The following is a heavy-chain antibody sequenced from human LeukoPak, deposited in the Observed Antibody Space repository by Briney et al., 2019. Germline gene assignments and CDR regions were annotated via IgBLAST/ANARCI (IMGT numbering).Heavy chain of an antibody. CDR1: GFTFSSYW. CDR2: IKQDGSEK. Sequence: GGSLRLSCAASGFTFSSYWMSWVRQAPGKGLEWVANIKQDGSEKYYVDSVKGRFTISKDNSLYLQMNSLRAEDTAVYYCATRKLGNDYWGQGTLVTVSS. CDR3: ATRKLGNDY. J-gene: IGHJ4*02. D-gene: IGHD7-27*01. V-gene: IGHV3-7*01.